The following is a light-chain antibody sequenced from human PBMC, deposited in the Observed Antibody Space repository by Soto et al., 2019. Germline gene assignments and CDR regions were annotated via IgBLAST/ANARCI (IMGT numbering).Light chain of an antibody. J-gene: IGKJ5*01. Sequence: DIQMTQSPSSLSASVGYRFTITCRASQGIGIYLAWYQQTPGKVPKHLIYGASKLQSGVPSRFSGGGSGTNFTLTISSLQPEDVATYYCQNYKRAPITFGQGTRLEI. CDR2: GAS. CDR1: QGIGIY. V-gene: IGKV1-27*01. CDR3: QNYKRAPIT.